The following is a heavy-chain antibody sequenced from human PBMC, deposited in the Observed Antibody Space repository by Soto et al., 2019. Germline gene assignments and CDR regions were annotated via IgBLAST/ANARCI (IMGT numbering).Heavy chain of an antibody. CDR3: AGDPDSHYNDSHASSYP. Sequence: QVQLVQSGAEVKKPGSSVKVSCKASGGTFSTYTITWVRQAPGQGLEWMGRIIPIIGIINYAQKFQGRVTSTADKFTGTAYMELTRLRSEDTAVYYCAGDPDSHYNDSHASSYPWGQGTRVTVSS. V-gene: IGHV1-69*08. CDR2: IIPIIGII. J-gene: IGHJ5*02. CDR1: GGTFSTYT. D-gene: IGHD3-22*01.